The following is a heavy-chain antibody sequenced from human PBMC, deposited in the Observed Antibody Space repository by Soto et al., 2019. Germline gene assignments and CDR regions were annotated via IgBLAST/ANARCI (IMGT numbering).Heavy chain of an antibody. D-gene: IGHD1-26*01. J-gene: IGHJ4*02. CDR2: ISAGGDGT. Sequence: GGSLRLSCAASGFSFRSYAMGWVRQAPGKGLNWVSSISAGGDGTYYADSVKGRFTISRDNSKNTVYLQMTSLRADDTAVYYCADGGRYPYYWGPGTLVTSPQ. CDR3: ADGGRYPYY. V-gene: IGHV3-23*01. CDR1: GFSFRSYA.